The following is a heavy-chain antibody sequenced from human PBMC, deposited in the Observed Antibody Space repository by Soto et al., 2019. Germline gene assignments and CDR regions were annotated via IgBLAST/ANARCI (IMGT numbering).Heavy chain of an antibody. CDR3: ARAGIAARPRENWFDP. V-gene: IGHV4-59*12. CDR1: GGSISSYY. J-gene: IGHJ5*02. CDR2: IYYSGST. D-gene: IGHD6-6*01. Sequence: SETLSLTCTVSGGSISSYYWSWIRQPPGKGLEWIGYIYYSGSTNYNPSLKSRVTISVDTSKNQFSLKLSSVTAADTAVYYCARAGIAARPRENWFDPWGQGTLVTVSS.